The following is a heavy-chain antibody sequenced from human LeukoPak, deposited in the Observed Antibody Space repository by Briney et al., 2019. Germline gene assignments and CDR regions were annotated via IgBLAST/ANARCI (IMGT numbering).Heavy chain of an antibody. V-gene: IGHV3-33*01. CDR2: IWFDGSNN. Sequence: GGSLRLSCAASGFTFSSYGMHWVRQAPGKGLEWVAVIWFDGSNNYYADSVKGRVTISRDNSKNTLYLQMNSLRAEDTAVYYCARDIGGEAARPGGFDYWGQGTRVTVSS. D-gene: IGHD6-6*01. J-gene: IGHJ4*02. CDR1: GFTFSSYG. CDR3: ARDIGGEAARPGGFDY.